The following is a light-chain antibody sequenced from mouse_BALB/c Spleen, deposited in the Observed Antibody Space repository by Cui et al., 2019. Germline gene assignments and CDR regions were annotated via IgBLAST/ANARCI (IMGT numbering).Light chain of an antibody. CDR2: DTS. V-gene: IGKV4-55*01. Sequence: QIVLTQSPAIMSASPGEKVTMTCSASSSVSYMYWYQQKPGSSPRLLIYDTSTLASGDPVRFSGSGSGTSYSLTISRMEAEDAATYYCQQWSSYPRTFGGGTKLEIK. CDR3: QQWSSYPRT. CDR1: SSVSY. J-gene: IGKJ1*01.